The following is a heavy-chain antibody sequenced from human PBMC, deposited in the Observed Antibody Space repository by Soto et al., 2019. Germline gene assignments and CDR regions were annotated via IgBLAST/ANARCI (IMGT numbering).Heavy chain of an antibody. Sequence: QVQLVQSGAEEKKPGASVKVSCKASGYTFTSYAMHWVRQAPGQRLEWMGWINAGNGNTKYAQKFQGRVTITRDTSANTAYMDLSSLRSEETAVYYCARSFVVVTDFDYWGQGTLVTVSS. CDR1: GYTFTSYA. CDR3: ARSFVVVTDFDY. CDR2: INAGNGNT. V-gene: IGHV1-3*05. J-gene: IGHJ4*02. D-gene: IGHD2-21*02.